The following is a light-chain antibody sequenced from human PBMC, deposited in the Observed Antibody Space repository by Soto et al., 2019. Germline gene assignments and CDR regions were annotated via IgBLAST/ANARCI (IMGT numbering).Light chain of an antibody. CDR3: QKYNSYLRT. Sequence: EIVLTQSPGTLSLSPGERATLSCRASRSVNSNYLAWYQQKPGQAPRLLIYGISKRATDIPDRFSGSGSGTEFTLTISSLQPDDFATYYCQKYNSYLRTFGQGTKVDIK. CDR2: GIS. CDR1: RSVNSNY. V-gene: IGKV3-20*01. J-gene: IGKJ1*01.